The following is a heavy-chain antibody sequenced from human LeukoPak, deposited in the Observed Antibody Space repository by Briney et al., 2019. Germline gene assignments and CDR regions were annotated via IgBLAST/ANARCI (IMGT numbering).Heavy chain of an antibody. CDR1: GFTFSNAW. D-gene: IGHD6-13*01. Sequence: GGSLRLSCAASGFTFSNAWMSWVRQAPGKGLEWVGRIKSKTDGGTTDYAAPVKGRFTISRDDSKNTLYLQMNSLKTEDTAVYYCTTRIVSSSSWYLDYWGQGTLVTVSS. V-gene: IGHV3-15*01. CDR2: IKSKTDGGTT. J-gene: IGHJ4*02. CDR3: TTRIVSSSSWYLDY.